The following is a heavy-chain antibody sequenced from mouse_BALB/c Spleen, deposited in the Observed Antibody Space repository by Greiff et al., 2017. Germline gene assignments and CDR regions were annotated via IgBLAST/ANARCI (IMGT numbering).Heavy chain of an antibody. J-gene: IGHJ4*01. V-gene: IGHV5-17*02. Sequence: EVMLVESGGGLVQPGGSRKLSCAASGFTFSSFGMHWVRQAPEKGLEWVAYISSGSSTIYYADTVKGRFTISRDNPKNTLFLQMTSLRSEDTAMYYCARSTVRRGAMDYWGQGTSVTVSS. CDR3: ARSTVRRGAMDY. CDR2: ISSGSSTI. CDR1: GFTFSSFG. D-gene: IGHD2-14*01.